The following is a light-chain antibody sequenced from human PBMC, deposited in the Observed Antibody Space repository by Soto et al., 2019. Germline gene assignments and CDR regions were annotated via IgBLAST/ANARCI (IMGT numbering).Light chain of an antibody. V-gene: IGLV1-40*01. Sequence: QSVLTQPPSVSGAPGQRVTISCTGSSSNIGAGYDVHWYQQLPGTAPKLLIYGYSNRPSGGPDRFSGSKSGTSASLAITGLQAEDEADYYCQSYDSSRSGVVFGGGTKVTVL. J-gene: IGLJ2*01. CDR2: GYS. CDR1: SSNIGAGYD. CDR3: QSYDSSRSGVV.